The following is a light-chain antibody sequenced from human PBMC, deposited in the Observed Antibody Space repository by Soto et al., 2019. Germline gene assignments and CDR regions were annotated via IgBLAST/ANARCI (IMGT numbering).Light chain of an antibody. J-gene: IGKJ5*01. Sequence: EIVLTQSPGTLSLSPGDRATLSCWASQSVSGYLAWYQQKLGQPPRLLIYDAFNRAAGIPARFSGSGSGTDFTLTISSLEPEDFAVYYCQQRSNFITFGQGTRLEIK. CDR2: DAF. CDR3: QQRSNFIT. CDR1: QSVSGY. V-gene: IGKV3-11*01.